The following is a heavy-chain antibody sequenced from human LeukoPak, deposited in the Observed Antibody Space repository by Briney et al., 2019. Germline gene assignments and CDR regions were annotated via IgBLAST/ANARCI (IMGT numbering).Heavy chain of an antibody. D-gene: IGHD6-13*01. J-gene: IGHJ6*03. V-gene: IGHV4-31*03. CDR1: RGSISSGGYY. CDR2: IYYSGST. CDR3: AREVIAAAGSDTYYYYYYMDV. Sequence: PSQTLSLTCTVSRGSISSGGYYWSWIRQHPGEGLEWIGYIYYSGSTYYNPSLKSRVTISVDTSKNQFSLKLSSVTAADTAVYYCAREVIAAAGSDTYYYYYYMDVWGKGTTVTVSS.